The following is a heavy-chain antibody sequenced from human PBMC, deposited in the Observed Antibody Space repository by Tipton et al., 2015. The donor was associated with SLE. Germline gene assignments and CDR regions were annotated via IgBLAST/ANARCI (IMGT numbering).Heavy chain of an antibody. J-gene: IGHJ4*02. V-gene: IGHV4-61*09. CDR2: IYTSGST. CDR1: GGSISSGSYS. Sequence: TLSLTCTVSGGSISSGSYSWSWIRQPAGQGLEWIGHIYTSGSTNYNPSLKSRVTISVDTSKNQFSLELSSVTAADTAVYYCAREGDSSSRGGFDYWGQGTLVTVSS. D-gene: IGHD6-13*01. CDR3: AREGDSSSRGGFDY.